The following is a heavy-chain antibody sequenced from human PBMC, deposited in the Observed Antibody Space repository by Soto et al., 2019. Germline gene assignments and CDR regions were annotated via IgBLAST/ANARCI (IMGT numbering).Heavy chain of an antibody. CDR2: ISGSGGIT. V-gene: IGHV3-23*01. J-gene: IGHJ4*02. CDR3: VKALVTIAAAGILDY. Sequence: GGSLRLSCAASGFTFSSYAMSWVRQAPGKVLEWVSAISGSGGITYYADSVKGRFTISRDNSKNTLYLQMSSLRAEDTAVYYCVKALVTIAAAGILDYWGQGTLVTVSS. D-gene: IGHD6-13*01. CDR1: GFTFSSYA.